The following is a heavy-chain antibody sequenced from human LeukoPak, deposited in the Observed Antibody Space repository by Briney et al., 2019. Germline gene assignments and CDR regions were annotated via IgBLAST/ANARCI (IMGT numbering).Heavy chain of an antibody. J-gene: IGHJ3*02. CDR2: ITSSGSTI. Sequence: PGGSLRLSCAASGFTFSRFEMNWVRQAPGKGLEWVSYITSSGSTIYYADFVKGRFTISRDNAKNSLYLQMNSLRAEDTAVYYCARAEPGLKDAFDIWGQRTMVTVSS. D-gene: IGHD2-8*01. CDR3: ARAEPGLKDAFDI. V-gene: IGHV3-48*03. CDR1: GFTFSRFE.